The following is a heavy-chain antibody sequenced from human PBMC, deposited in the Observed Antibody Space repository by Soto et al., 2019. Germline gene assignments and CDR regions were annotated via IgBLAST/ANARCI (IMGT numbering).Heavy chain of an antibody. Sequence: GASVKVSCKASGYTFTSYYMHWVRQAPGQGLEWMGIINPSGGSTSYAQKFQGRVTMTRDTSTSTVYMELSSLRSEDTAVYYCARDYDILTGPVYYFDYWGQGTLVTSPQ. CDR2: INPSGGST. D-gene: IGHD3-9*01. V-gene: IGHV1-46*01. J-gene: IGHJ4*02. CDR3: ARDYDILTGPVYYFDY. CDR1: GYTFTSYY.